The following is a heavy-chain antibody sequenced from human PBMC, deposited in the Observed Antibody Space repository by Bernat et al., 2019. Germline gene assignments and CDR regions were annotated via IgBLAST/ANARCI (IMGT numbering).Heavy chain of an antibody. CDR2: IFSNDEK. CDR3: ARILTYCGGDCYSDSLVRWFDP. J-gene: IGHJ5*02. D-gene: IGHD2-21*02. CDR1: GFSLSNARMG. V-gene: IGHV2-26*01. Sequence: QVTLKESGPVLVKPTETLTLTCTVSGFSLSNARMGVSWIRQPPGKALEWLAHIFSNDEKSYSTSLKSRLTISKGTSKSQVVLTMTNMDPVDTATYDCARILTYCGGDCYSDSLVRWFDPWGQGTLVTVSS.